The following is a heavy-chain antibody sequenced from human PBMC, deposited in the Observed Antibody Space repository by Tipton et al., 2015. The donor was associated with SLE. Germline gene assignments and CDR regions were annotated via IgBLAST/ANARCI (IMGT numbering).Heavy chain of an antibody. V-gene: IGHV4-39*07. J-gene: IGHJ4*02. CDR3: ATDSSGWYHFDY. D-gene: IGHD6-19*01. Sequence: TLSLTCTVSGGSISSSSYYWGWIRQPPGKGLEWIGSIYYSGGTYYNPSLKSRVTISVDTSKNQFSPKLSSVTAADTAVYYCATDSSGWYHFDYWGQGTLVTVSS. CDR2: IYYSGGT. CDR1: GGSISSSSYY.